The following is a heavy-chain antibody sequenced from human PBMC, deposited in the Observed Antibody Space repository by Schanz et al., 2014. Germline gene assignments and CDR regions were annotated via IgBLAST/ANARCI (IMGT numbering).Heavy chain of an antibody. D-gene: IGHD3-10*02. CDR1: GASIGSGGNS. CDR3: ARDKVTTLGYYGMDV. Sequence: QVQLQESGPGLVKPSQTLSLTCAVSGASIGSGGNSWSWIRQPPGKGLEWIGYIYYTGSTTYNPSLKSRVTISVVPSKRQFSLKLSSVTAADTAVYYCARDKVTTLGYYGMDVWGQGTTVTVSS. V-gene: IGHV4-30-4*07. CDR2: IYYTGST. J-gene: IGHJ6*02.